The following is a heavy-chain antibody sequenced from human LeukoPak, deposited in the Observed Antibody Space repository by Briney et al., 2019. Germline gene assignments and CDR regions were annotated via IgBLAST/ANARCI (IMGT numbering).Heavy chain of an antibody. J-gene: IGHJ4*02. V-gene: IGHV4-4*09. Sequence: SETLSLTCTVSGASISSHYWSWIRQAPGKGLECIGYIYINGDTNYNPSLKNRATLSLDTSKNQFSLRLTSVTAADTAVYYCARSARVFDSWGPGTLVTVSS. D-gene: IGHD3-10*01. CDR1: GASISSHY. CDR3: ARSARVFDS. CDR2: IYINGDT.